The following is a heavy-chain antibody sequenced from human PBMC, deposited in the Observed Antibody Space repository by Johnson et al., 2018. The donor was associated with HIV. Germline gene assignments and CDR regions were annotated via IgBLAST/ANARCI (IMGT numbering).Heavy chain of an antibody. Sequence: LEWVSGINWNGGNTIYADSVKGRFTISRDNSKNTLYLQMNSLRAEDTAVYYCARGSYDFWSGYYTGHDAFDIWDQGTMLTVSS. D-gene: IGHD3-3*01. CDR3: ARGSYDFWSGYYTGHDAFDI. CDR2: INWNGGNT. J-gene: IGHJ3*02. V-gene: IGHV3-20*03.